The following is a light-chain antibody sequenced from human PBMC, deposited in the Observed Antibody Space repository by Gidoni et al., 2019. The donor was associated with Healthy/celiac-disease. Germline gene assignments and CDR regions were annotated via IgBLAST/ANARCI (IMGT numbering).Light chain of an antibody. Sequence: IQITHSPSSLSASVGDRSSITCRASHSISSYLKWYQQKPGKAPKLLLYAASSLKSGAPSRFSGSGSGNYFTLTIRSLQHEYFVTYYCQQSYSTARTFGPGTKVEIK. V-gene: IGKV1-39*01. CDR2: AAS. CDR3: QQSYSTART. CDR1: HSISSY. J-gene: IGKJ3*01.